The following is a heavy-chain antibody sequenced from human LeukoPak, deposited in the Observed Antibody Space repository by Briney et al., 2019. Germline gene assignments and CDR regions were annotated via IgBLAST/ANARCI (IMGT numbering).Heavy chain of an antibody. D-gene: IGHD6-19*01. J-gene: IGHJ4*02. CDR2: ISGSGGST. V-gene: IGHV3-23*01. CDR3: AKGLKTPRYSSGWYPTVDY. Sequence: RTGGSLRLSCAASGFTFSSYAMSWVRQAPGKGLEWVSAISGSGGSTYYADSVKGRFTISRDNAKNSLYLQMNSLRAEDTALYYCAKGLKTPRYSSGWYPTVDYWGQGTLVTVSS. CDR1: GFTFSSYA.